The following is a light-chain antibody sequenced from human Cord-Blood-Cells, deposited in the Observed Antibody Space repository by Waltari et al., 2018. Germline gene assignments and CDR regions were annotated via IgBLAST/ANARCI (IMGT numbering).Light chain of an antibody. J-gene: IGKJ2*01. V-gene: IGKV3-20*01. CDR2: GAS. CDR1: QSVSSSY. CDR3: QQYGSSPQT. Sequence: EIVLTQSTGTLSFSLGGRTTLSCRASQSVSSSYLAWYQQKPGQAPMLLIYGASSSATGIPDRFSGSGSGTDFTLTISRLEPEDFAVYYCQQYGSSPQTFGQGTKLEIK.